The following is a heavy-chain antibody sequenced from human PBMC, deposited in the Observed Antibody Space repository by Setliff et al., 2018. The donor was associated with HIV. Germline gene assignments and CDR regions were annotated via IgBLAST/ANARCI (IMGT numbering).Heavy chain of an antibody. Sequence: GSLRLSCAASGFTFSSYSMNWVRQAPGKGLEWVSYISSSSSTIYYADSVEGRFTVSRDNAKNTAYLQMDSLKTEDTAVYYCTAFKAGLWGQGTLVTVSS. V-gene: IGHV3-48*04. D-gene: IGHD3-3*02. CDR3: TAFKAGL. CDR2: ISSSSSTI. CDR1: GFTFSSYS. J-gene: IGHJ4*02.